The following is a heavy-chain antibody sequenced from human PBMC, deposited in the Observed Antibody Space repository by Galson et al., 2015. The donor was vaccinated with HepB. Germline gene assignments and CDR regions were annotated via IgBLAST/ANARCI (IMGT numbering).Heavy chain of an antibody. D-gene: IGHD3-10*01. Sequence: SLRLSCAASGFTFSNYSIHWVRRAPGKGLEWVAVISYDGNNKYYADSVKGRFTISRDNSKNTVYLQMNSLRAEDTAVYYCARDSSGSASYYWGQGALVSVSS. CDR3: ARDSSGSASYY. CDR1: GFTFSNYS. V-gene: IGHV3-30-3*01. J-gene: IGHJ4*02. CDR2: ISYDGNNK.